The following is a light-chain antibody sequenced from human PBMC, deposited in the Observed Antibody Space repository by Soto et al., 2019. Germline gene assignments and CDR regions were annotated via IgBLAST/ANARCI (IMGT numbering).Light chain of an antibody. CDR3: QQYNSHSPWT. CDR1: QSISSW. V-gene: IGKV1-5*01. CDR2: DAS. Sequence: DIQMTQSPSTLSASEGDRVTITCRASQSISSWLAWYQQKPGKAPKLLIYDASSLESGVPSRFSGSGSGTEFTLTISSLQPDDFATYYCQQYNSHSPWTFGQGTKVDNK. J-gene: IGKJ1*01.